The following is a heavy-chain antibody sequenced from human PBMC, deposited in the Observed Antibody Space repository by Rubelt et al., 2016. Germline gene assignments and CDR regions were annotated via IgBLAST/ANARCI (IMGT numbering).Heavy chain of an antibody. CDR2: IYYSGST. D-gene: IGHD2-15*01. Sequence: QLQLQESGPGLVKPSETLSLTCTVSGGSISSSSFYWGWIRQPPGKGLEWIGSIYYSGSTYYNPSLKSRGTISVDTSKNQFSLKLSSVTAADTAVYYCARRGYCSGGSCYIDYWGQGTLVTVSS. V-gene: IGHV4-39*01. CDR3: ARRGYCSGGSCYIDY. CDR1: GGSISSSSFY. J-gene: IGHJ4*02.